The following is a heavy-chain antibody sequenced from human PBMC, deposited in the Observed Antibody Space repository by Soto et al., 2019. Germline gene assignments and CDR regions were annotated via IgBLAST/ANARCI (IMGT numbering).Heavy chain of an antibody. V-gene: IGHV3-21*01. CDR2: ISSSSSYI. D-gene: IGHD1-7*01. CDR3: ASYTGITGTQDY. CDR1: GFTCSSYS. J-gene: IGHJ4*02. Sequence: PGGSLRLSCAASGFTCSSYSMNWVRQAPGKGLEWVSSISSSSSYIYYADSVKGRFTISRDNAKNSLYLQMNSLRAEDTAVYYCASYTGITGTQDYWGQGTLVTVSS.